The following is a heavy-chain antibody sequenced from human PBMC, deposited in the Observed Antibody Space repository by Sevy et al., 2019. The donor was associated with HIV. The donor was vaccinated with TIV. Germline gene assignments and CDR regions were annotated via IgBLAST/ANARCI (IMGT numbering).Heavy chain of an antibody. V-gene: IGHV1-2*02. CDR1: RYTFTDYY. CDR2: INPNNGGT. Sequence: ASVKVACKAARYTFTDYYVHWVRQGPGQGLEWMGWINPNNGGTKYEKRFQGRVTMTRDTSINTAYMELGSLTSDDTAVYYCARLTTMPTSDDYGMDVWGQGTTVTVSS. D-gene: IGHD4-17*01. J-gene: IGHJ6*02. CDR3: ARLTTMPTSDDYGMDV.